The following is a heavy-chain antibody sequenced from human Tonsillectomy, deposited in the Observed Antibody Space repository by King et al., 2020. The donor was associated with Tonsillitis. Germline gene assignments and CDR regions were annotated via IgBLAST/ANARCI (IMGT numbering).Heavy chain of an antibody. CDR1: GFTFSIYG. J-gene: IGHJ4*02. Sequence: VQLVESGGGVVQPGRSLRLSCAASGFTFSIYGMHWVRQAPGKGLEWVADISYGGNNKYNAGTVKGRFPLPRDNSKNTLYLQMNSLRGEDTAVYYCAKGHSSGWFYFDSWGQGTLVTVSS. CDR2: ISYGGNNK. CDR3: AKGHSSGWFYFDS. V-gene: IGHV3-30*18. D-gene: IGHD6-19*01.